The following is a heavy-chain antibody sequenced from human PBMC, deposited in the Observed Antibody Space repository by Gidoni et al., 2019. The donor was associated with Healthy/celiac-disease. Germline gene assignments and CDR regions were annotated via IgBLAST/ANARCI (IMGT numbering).Heavy chain of an antibody. V-gene: IGHV1-69*06. CDR2: ISPIFGTA. D-gene: IGHD3-10*01. Sequence: QVQLVQSGAEVKKPGSSVKVSCKASGGTVSSYAISWVRQAPGQGLEWMGGISPIFGTANYAQKFQGRVTITADKSTSTAYMELSSLRSEDTAVYYCARGITMVRGHGYYMDVWGKGTTVTVSS. J-gene: IGHJ6*03. CDR1: GGTVSSYA. CDR3: ARGITMVRGHGYYMDV.